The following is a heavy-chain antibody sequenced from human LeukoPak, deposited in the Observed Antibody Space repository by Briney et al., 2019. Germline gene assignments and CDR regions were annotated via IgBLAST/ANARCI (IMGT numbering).Heavy chain of an antibody. CDR2: ISSSSSYI. CDR1: GFTSSSYS. Sequence: PGGSLRLSCAASGFTSSSYSMNWVRQAPGKGLEWVSSISSSSSYICYADSVKGRFTISRDNAKNSLYLQMNSLRAEDTAVYYCASPPFYSSSPLDYWGQEPWSPSPQ. J-gene: IGHJ4*01. V-gene: IGHV3-21*01. D-gene: IGHD6-6*01. CDR3: ASPPFYSSSPLDY.